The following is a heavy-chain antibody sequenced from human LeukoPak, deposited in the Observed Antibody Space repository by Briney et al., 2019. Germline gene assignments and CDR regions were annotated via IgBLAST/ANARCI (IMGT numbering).Heavy chain of an antibody. CDR3: AKGSRPVIAATFFDY. CDR2: ISGSGTNT. V-gene: IGHV3-23*01. Sequence: GGSLRLSCAASGFTFSSYGMSWVRQAPGKGLGWVSVISGSGTNTYYADSVKGRFTISRDNSKNTLYLQMNSLRAEDTAVYYCAKGSRPVIAATFFDYWGQGTLVTVSS. D-gene: IGHD2-15*01. CDR1: GFTFSSYG. J-gene: IGHJ4*02.